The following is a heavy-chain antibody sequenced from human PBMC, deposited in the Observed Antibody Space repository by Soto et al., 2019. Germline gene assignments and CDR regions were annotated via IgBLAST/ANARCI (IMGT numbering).Heavy chain of an antibody. CDR2: IYYSGST. J-gene: IGHJ4*02. Sequence: QVQLQESGPGLVKPSQTLSLTCTVSGGSISSGGYYWSWIRQPPGKGLEWIGYIYYSGSTYYNPSHTSRVTISVDTSKHQFSLDLSSGTDADTAVYYCARRPAGYSSSSGPDYWGQGTLVTVSS. CDR1: GGSISSGGYY. CDR3: ARRPAGYSSSSGPDY. V-gene: IGHV4-31*03. D-gene: IGHD6-6*01.